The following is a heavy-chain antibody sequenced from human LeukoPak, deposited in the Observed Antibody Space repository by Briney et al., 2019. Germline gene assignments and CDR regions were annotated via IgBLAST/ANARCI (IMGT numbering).Heavy chain of an antibody. CDR3: ARASGSYIFDY. CDR1: GFTFSSYA. CDR2: ISGSGGST. Sequence: GGSLRLSCAASGFTFSSYAMSWVRQAPGKGLEWVSAISGSGGSTYYADSMKGRFTISRDNSKNTLYLQMNSLRAEGTAVYYCARASGSYIFDYWGQGTLVTVSS. J-gene: IGHJ4*02. D-gene: IGHD1-26*01. V-gene: IGHV3-23*01.